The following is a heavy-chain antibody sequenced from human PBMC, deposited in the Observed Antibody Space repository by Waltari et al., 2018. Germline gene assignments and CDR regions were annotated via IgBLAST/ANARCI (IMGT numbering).Heavy chain of an antibody. J-gene: IGHJ5*02. CDR1: GGSISRAYY. CDR3: ARHRGVHTGFPGLDP. CDR2: VSSGGNT. V-gene: IGHV4-39*01. Sequence: QLQLQESGPGLVKPSETLSLICTFSGGSISRAYYWAWIRQSPGTGLEWIGDVSSGGNTNYNPSLKGRVTISTDTSKNQFSLRLRSVTAADTAVYYCARHRGVHTGFPGLDPWGQGTLVTVSS. D-gene: IGHD3-10*01.